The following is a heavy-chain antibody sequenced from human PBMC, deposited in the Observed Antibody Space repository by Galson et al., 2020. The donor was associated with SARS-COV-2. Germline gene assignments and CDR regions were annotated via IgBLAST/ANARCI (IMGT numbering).Heavy chain of an antibody. D-gene: IGHD3-9*01. CDR1: GGSISSYY. CDR2: IYYSGST. J-gene: IGHJ3*01. V-gene: IGHV4-59*01. CDR3: ASHLNFDWLLVGGAVEF. Sequence: SETMSLTCTVSGGSISSYYWSWIRPPPGKGLEWIGYIYYSGSTNYNPTLKSRVTISVDTSKNQFSLNLSSVTAADTAVYYCASHLNFDWLLVGGAVEFWGLGTMGTVSS.